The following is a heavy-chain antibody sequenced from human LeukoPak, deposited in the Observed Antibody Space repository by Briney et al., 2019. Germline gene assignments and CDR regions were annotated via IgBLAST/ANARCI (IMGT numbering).Heavy chain of an antibody. Sequence: GGSLRLSCAASGVTFSSYAMSWVRRAPGKGLEWVSAISGSGGSTYYADSVKGRFTISRDNSKNTLYLQMNSLRAEDTAVYYCAKDLGYSYGSFGSFDYWGQGTLVTVSS. V-gene: IGHV3-23*01. D-gene: IGHD5-18*01. CDR3: AKDLGYSYGSFGSFDY. CDR2: ISGSGGST. J-gene: IGHJ4*02. CDR1: GVTFSSYA.